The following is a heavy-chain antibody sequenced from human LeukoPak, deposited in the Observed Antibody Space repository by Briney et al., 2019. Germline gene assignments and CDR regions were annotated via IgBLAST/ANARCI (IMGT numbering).Heavy chain of an antibody. J-gene: IGHJ4*02. Sequence: ASVKVSCKASGGTFSSYAISWVRQAPGQGLEWMGGIIPIFGTANYAQKFQGRVTITADESTSTAYMELSSLRSEDTAVYYCARDEDYYDSSGYVWGQGTLVTVSS. CDR2: IIPIFGTA. V-gene: IGHV1-69*13. D-gene: IGHD3-22*01. CDR1: GGTFSSYA. CDR3: ARDEDYYDSSGYV.